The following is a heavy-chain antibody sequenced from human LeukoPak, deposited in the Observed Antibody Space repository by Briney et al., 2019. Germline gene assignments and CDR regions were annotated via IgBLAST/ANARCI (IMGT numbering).Heavy chain of an antibody. J-gene: IGHJ4*02. V-gene: IGHV3-23*01. D-gene: IGHD1-26*01. CDR1: GFTFNYRD. CDR2: ISDKGDST. CDR3: ARRGTYFGGFDY. Sequence: GGSLRLSCAASGFTFNYRDMSWVRQAPGKGLEWVLAISDKGDSTYYADSVKGRFTISRDNSKNTLYLQMSSLRADDTAVYYCARRGTYFGGFDYWGQGTLVTVSS.